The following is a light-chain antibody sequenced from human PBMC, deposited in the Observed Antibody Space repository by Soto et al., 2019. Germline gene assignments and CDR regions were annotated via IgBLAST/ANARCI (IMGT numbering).Light chain of an antibody. V-gene: IGKV1-6*01. J-gene: IGKJ2*01. CDR2: GTS. CDR3: LQDYIYPYT. Sequence: AIQMTQSPSSPSVSVGDRVTITCRASQDIRNDLGWYQQKPGKAPKLLIYGTSNLQSGVPSRFSGSGSGTDFTLTISSLRPEDFAIYYCLQDYIYPYTFGQGTKLEIK. CDR1: QDIRND.